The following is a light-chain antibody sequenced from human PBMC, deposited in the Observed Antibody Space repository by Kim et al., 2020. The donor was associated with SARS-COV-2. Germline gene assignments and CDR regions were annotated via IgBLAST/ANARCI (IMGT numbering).Light chain of an antibody. J-gene: IGLJ3*02. CDR3: HSWDSSGNHWV. CDR2: ANN. Sequence: SSELTQDPAVSVALGQTVSVTCQGDSLRTYFASWYQLKPGQAPLRAIYANNYRPSGIPDRFSGSTSGNTASLTITGTQAEDEADYYCHSWDSSGNHWVFGGGTQLTVL. CDR1: SLRTYF. V-gene: IGLV3-19*02.